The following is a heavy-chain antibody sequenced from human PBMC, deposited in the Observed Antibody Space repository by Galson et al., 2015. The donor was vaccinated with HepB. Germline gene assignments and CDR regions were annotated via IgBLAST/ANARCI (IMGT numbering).Heavy chain of an antibody. V-gene: IGHV3-33*01. CDR2: IWYDGSNK. Sequence: SLRLSCAASGFTFSIYGMHWVRQAPGKGLEWVAVIWYDGSNKYYADSVKGRFTISRDNSKNTAYLQMNSLKTEDTAVYYCTSGDYFRDWGQGTLVTVSS. D-gene: IGHD3-3*01. CDR1: GFTFSIYG. CDR3: TSGDYFRD. J-gene: IGHJ4*02.